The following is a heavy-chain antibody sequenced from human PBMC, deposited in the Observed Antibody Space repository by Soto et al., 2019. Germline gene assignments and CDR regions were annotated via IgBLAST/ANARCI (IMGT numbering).Heavy chain of an antibody. D-gene: IGHD2-8*01. Sequence: SETLSLSCTVSGGSIRSYYWSWIRQPPGKGLEWIGYIYYSGSTNYNPSLKSRVTISADTSKNQFSLKLSSVTAADTAVYYCARVYAYYFDFWGQGTLVTVSS. CDR1: GGSIRSYY. V-gene: IGHV4-59*01. CDR3: ARVYAYYFDF. CDR2: IYYSGST. J-gene: IGHJ4*02.